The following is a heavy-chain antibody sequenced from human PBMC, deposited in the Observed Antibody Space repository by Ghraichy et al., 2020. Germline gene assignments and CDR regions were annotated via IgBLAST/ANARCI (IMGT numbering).Heavy chain of an antibody. Sequence: SETLSLTCAVYGGSFSGYYWSWIRQPPGKGLEWIGEINHSGSTNYNPSLKSRVTISVDTSKNQFSLKLSSVTAADTAVYYCARVPGITMIVVANPGYYYYGMDVWGQGTTVTVSS. CDR3: ARVPGITMIVVANPGYYYYGMDV. V-gene: IGHV4-34*01. CDR1: GGSFSGYY. J-gene: IGHJ6*02. D-gene: IGHD3-22*01. CDR2: INHSGST.